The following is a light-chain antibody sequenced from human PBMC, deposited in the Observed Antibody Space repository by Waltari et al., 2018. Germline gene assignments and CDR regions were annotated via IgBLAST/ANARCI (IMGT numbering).Light chain of an antibody. Sequence: EIVLTQPPATLSLSPGERATLSGRASQSVSRYLAWYQQKPGQAPRLLIYDTSIRATGVPDRFVGSGSGTDFSLTISRLEPEDFAVYYCQKYGTLPATFGQGTKVQMK. CDR1: QSVSRY. V-gene: IGKV3-20*01. CDR3: QKYGTLPAT. J-gene: IGKJ1*01. CDR2: DTS.